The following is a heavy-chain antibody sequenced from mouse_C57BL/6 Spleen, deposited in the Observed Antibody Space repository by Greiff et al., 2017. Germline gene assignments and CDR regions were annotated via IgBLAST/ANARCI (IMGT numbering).Heavy chain of an antibody. CDR1: GYTFTSYW. Sequence: QVHVKQPGAELVMPGASVKLSCKASGYTFTSYWMHWVKQRPGQGLEWIGEIDPSDSYTNYNQKFKGKSTLTVDKSSSTAYMQLSSLTSEDSAVYYCARAGGSYAMDYWGQGTSVTVSS. J-gene: IGHJ4*01. CDR3: ARAGGSYAMDY. V-gene: IGHV1-69*01. CDR2: IDPSDSYT.